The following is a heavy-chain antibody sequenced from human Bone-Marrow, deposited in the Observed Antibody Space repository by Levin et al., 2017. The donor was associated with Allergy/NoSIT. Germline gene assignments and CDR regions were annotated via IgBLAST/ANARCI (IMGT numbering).Heavy chain of an antibody. V-gene: IGHV1-2*02. Sequence: ASVKVSCKASGYTFTGYYMHWVRQAPGQGLEWMGWINPNSGGTNYAQKFQGRVTMTRDTSISTAYMELSRLRSDDTAVYYCARGDDYYDSSGYRPRKLNWFDPWGQGTLVTVSS. CDR3: ARGDDYYDSSGYRPRKLNWFDP. CDR2: INPNSGGT. J-gene: IGHJ5*02. D-gene: IGHD3-22*01. CDR1: GYTFTGYY.